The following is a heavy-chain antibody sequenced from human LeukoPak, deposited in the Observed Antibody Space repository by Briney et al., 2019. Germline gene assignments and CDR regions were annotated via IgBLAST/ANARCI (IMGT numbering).Heavy chain of an antibody. CDR3: ARDSDGPAF. CDR1: GFTFSGYN. J-gene: IGHJ4*02. CDR2: IYSGGDT. D-gene: IGHD5-24*01. Sequence: PGGSLRLSCAASGFTFSGYNMNWVRQAPGKGLEWVSVIYSGGDTFYSDSVKGRFTISRDYSKNTLYLQMNSLRADDTAVYYCARDSDGPAFWGQGTPVTVSS. V-gene: IGHV3-53*01.